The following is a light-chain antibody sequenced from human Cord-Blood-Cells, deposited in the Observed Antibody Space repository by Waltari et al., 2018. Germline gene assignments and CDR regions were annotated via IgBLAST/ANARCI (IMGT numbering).Light chain of an antibody. V-gene: IGKV1-39*01. CDR1: QSISSY. CDR3: QQSYSTPQT. Sequence: DIQMTQSPSSLPASVGDRVTITCRASQSISSYLTWYQQKPGKAPKLLIYAASSLQSGVPSRCSSSGSRTDFTLTISRLQPEDVATYYCQQSYSTPQTFGQGTKVEIK. J-gene: IGKJ1*01. CDR2: AAS.